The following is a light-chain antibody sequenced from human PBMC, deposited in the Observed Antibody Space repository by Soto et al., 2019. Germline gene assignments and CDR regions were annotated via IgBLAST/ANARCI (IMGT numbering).Light chain of an antibody. Sequence: QSALTQPASVSGSPGQSITISCTGTSSDVGGYNYVSWYQQHPGKAPKLMIYEVNKRPSGVPDRFSGSKSGNTASLTVSGLQAEDEADYYCSSYGGYYNYVFGTGTKLTVL. V-gene: IGLV2-8*01. CDR2: EVN. CDR3: SSYGGYYNYV. J-gene: IGLJ1*01. CDR1: SSDVGGYNY.